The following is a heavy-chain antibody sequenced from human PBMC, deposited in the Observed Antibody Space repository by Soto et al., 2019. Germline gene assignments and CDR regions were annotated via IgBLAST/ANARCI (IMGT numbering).Heavy chain of an antibody. V-gene: IGHV4-4*02. J-gene: IGHJ4*02. CDR3: AVPAAGDFDY. CDR2: IYHSGTT. D-gene: IGHD6-13*01. Sequence: QVQLQESGPGLVKPSGTLSLTCAVSGGSISSSNWWTWVRQPPGKGLEWIGEIYHSGTTNYNPSLKSRVTISGDRSKNQFSLSLSSVTAADTAVYYCAVPAAGDFDYCGQGTLVTVSS. CDR1: GGSISSSNW.